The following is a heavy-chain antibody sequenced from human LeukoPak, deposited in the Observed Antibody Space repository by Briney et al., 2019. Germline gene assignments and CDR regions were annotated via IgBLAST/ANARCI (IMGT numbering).Heavy chain of an antibody. Sequence: ASVKVFCKASGYTFTSYGISWVRQAPGQGLEWMGWISAYNGNTNYAQKLQGRVTMTTDTSTSTAYMELRSLRSDDTAVYYCARGGMITFGGVIDLFDYWGQGTLVTVSS. V-gene: IGHV1-18*01. CDR3: ARGGMITFGGVIDLFDY. J-gene: IGHJ4*02. CDR1: GYTFTSYG. CDR2: ISAYNGNT. D-gene: IGHD3-16*02.